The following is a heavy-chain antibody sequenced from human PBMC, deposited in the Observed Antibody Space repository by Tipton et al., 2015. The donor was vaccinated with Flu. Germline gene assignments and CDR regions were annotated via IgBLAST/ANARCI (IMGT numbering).Heavy chain of an antibody. Sequence: QSGAEVKKPGSSVKVSCKASGGTFSSYAISWVRQAPGQGLEWMGGIIPIFGTANYAQKFQGRVTITADKSTSTAYMELSSLRSEDTAVYYCARGRHGGGQWLVRNSYFQHWGQGTLVTVSS. CDR1: GGTFSSYA. CDR2: IIPIFGTA. J-gene: IGHJ1*01. V-gene: IGHV1-69*06. CDR3: ARGRHGGGQWLVRNSYFQH. D-gene: IGHD6-19*01.